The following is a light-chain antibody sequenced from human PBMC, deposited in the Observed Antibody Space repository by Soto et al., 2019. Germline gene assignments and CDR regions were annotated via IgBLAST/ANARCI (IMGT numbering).Light chain of an antibody. CDR1: QNILKW. Sequence: DIHRTEAPSTLSASFVYRVTITFRASQNILKWVAWYQQKPGKASRLLIYEASTLENGVPSRFSGGGSGTEFTLTISSLQPDDFATYYCQQYNTYATFGQGTKWIS. V-gene: IGKV1-5*03. CDR2: EAS. J-gene: IGKJ1*01. CDR3: QQYNTYAT.